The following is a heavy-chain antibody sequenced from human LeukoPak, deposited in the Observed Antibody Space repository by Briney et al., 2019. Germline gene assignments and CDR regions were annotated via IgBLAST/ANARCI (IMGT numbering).Heavy chain of an antibody. CDR1: GGSISSSSYY. D-gene: IGHD3-22*01. CDR2: IYHSGST. V-gene: IGHV4-39*07. Sequence: PSETLSLTCTVSGGSISSSSYYWGWIRQPPGKGLEWIGSIYHSGSTYYNPSLKSRVTISVDTSKNQFSLKLSSVTAADTAVYYCARDVGGYYDSSGYRWGQGTLVTVSS. J-gene: IGHJ4*02. CDR3: ARDVGGYYDSSGYR.